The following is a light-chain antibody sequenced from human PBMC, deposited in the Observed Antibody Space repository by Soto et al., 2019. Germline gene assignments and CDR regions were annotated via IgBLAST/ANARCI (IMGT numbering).Light chain of an antibody. CDR3: LLYYGSAQQGV. CDR2: SAT. J-gene: IGLJ2*01. Sequence: QAVVTQEPSLTVSPGGTVTLTCASSTGAVASSYYPNWFQQKPGQAPRSLIYSATNRHSWTPARFSGSLLGGKAALTVSGVQPEDEADYYCLLYYGSAQQGVFGGGTKLTVL. V-gene: IGLV7-43*01. CDR1: TGAVASSYY.